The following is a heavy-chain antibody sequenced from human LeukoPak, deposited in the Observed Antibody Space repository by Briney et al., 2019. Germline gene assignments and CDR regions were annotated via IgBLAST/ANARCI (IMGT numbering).Heavy chain of an antibody. V-gene: IGHV3-74*01. CDR2: INSDGRSI. CDR1: GFTFSTNW. J-gene: IGHJ3*02. CDR3: ASGGRVGDIFDI. Sequence: LGGSLRLSCAASGFTFSTNWMYWVRQAPGKGLVWVSRINSDGRSIGYADSVKGRFTISRDNAYNTLYLQMDGLRAEDTALYYCASGGRVGDIFDIWGQGTMVRVSS. D-gene: IGHD2-15*01.